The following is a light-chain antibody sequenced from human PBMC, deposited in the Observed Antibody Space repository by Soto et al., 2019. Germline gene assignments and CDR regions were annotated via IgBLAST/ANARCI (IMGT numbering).Light chain of an antibody. V-gene: IGKV1-5*01. CDR3: QQYTNTNNPWM. CDR2: DAS. CDR1: QTITTW. J-gene: IGKJ1*01. Sequence: DIRVTQSPPTLSASVGDRVTITCRARQTITTWMAWYQQKPGKAPKLLVYDASTLQSGVATRFSGSGSGTEFTLIISGLQPEDSATYYCQQYTNTNNPWMFGQGTKVEI.